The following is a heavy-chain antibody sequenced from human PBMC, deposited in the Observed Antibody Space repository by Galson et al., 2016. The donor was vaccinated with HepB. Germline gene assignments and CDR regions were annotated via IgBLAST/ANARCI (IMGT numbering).Heavy chain of an antibody. D-gene: IGHD3-22*01. Sequence: SLRLSCAASGFTFSSYAMHWVRQAPGKGLEWVSYIGSRSSPIHYADSVKGRFTISRDNAKNSLYLQMNSLRDEDTAVYYCARVDEGYYYLIDYRGQGTLVTVSS. V-gene: IGHV3-48*02. CDR2: IGSRSSPI. CDR1: GFTFSSYA. J-gene: IGHJ4*02. CDR3: ARVDEGYYYLIDY.